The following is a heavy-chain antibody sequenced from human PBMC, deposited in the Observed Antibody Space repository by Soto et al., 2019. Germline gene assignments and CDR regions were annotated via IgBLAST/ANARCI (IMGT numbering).Heavy chain of an antibody. CDR2: IYPGDSDT. Sequence: PGASETSSEERCGYRYSRYWRWSVRQMPGKGLEWMRIIYPGDSDTRYSPSFQGQVTISADKSISTAYLQWSSLKASDTAMYCCARRTECWFGPWGEGILVTVSS. CDR1: GYRYSRYW. V-gene: IGHV5-51*01. CDR3: ARRTECWFGP. D-gene: IGHD1-1*01. J-gene: IGHJ5*02.